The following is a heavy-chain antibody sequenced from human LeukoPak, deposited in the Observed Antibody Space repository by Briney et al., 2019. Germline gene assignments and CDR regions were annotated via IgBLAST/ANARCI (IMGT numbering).Heavy chain of an antibody. Sequence: PSETLSLTCAVYGGSFSGYYWSWIRQPPGKGLEWIGYIHYSGSTNYNPSLKSRVTISLDTSKKQFFLRLSSVTAADTAVYYCAMYDSFFDYCGQGTLVTVSS. V-gene: IGHV4-59*08. CDR1: GGSFSGYY. D-gene: IGHD1-1*01. J-gene: IGHJ4*02. CDR3: AMYDSFFDY. CDR2: IHYSGST.